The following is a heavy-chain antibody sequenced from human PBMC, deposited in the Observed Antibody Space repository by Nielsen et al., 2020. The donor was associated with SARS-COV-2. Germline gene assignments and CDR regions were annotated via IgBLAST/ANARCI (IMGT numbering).Heavy chain of an antibody. D-gene: IGHD6-19*01. J-gene: IGHJ5*02. Sequence: GESLKISCAASGFTFSSYWMSWVRQAPGKGLEWVANIKQDGSEKYYVDSVKGRFTISRDNAKNSLYLQMNSLRAEDTAVYYCARVAEAVAGRLTFDPWGQGTLVTVSS. CDR3: ARVAEAVAGRLTFDP. CDR2: IKQDGSEK. CDR1: GFTFSSYW. V-gene: IGHV3-7*03.